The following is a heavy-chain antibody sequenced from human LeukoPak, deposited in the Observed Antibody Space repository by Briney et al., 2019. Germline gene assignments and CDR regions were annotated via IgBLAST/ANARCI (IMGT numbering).Heavy chain of an antibody. V-gene: IGHV3-15*01. Sequence: PGGSLRLSCAASGFTFSNAWMSWVRQAPGKGLEWVGRIKSRTDGGTTDYAAPVKGRFTISRDDSKNTLYLQMNSLKTEDTAVYYCTTDLSGLGQWLGNWGQGTLATVSS. CDR2: IKSRTDGGTT. CDR3: TTDLSGLGQWLGN. D-gene: IGHD6-19*01. CDR1: GFTFSNAW. J-gene: IGHJ4*02.